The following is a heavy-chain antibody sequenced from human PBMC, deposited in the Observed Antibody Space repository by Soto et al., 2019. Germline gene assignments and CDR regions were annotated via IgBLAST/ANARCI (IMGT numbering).Heavy chain of an antibody. CDR1: GGSISSGGYY. CDR3: AREARYGYALNPGIAADEKDDAFDI. D-gene: IGHD6-13*01. Sequence: QVQLQESGPGLVKPSQTLSLTCTVSGGSISSGGYYWSWIRQHPGKGLEWIGYLYYSGRTYYNPSLKSRVTISVHTSKNQFSLKLSSVTAADTAVYYCAREARYGYALNPGIAADEKDDAFDIWGQGTMVTVSS. J-gene: IGHJ3*02. V-gene: IGHV4-31*03. CDR2: LYYSGRT.